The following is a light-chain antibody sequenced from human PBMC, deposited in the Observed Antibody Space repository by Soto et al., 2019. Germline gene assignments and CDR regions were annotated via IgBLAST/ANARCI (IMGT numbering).Light chain of an antibody. CDR2: TAS. CDR3: QQSTTFPLT. J-gene: IGKJ4*01. CDR1: QGVSTW. Sequence: DIPMTQSPSSVSASVGDSVTITCRASQGVSTWLAWYQQKPGKAPNLLIYTASSLQSGVPSRFSGSGSGTDFTLTISSLQPEDFATYYCQQSTTFPLTFGGGTKVEI. V-gene: IGKV1D-12*01.